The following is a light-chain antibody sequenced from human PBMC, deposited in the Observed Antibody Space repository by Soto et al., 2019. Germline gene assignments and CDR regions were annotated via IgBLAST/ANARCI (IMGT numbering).Light chain of an antibody. J-gene: IGLJ1*01. CDR2: DVT. V-gene: IGLV2-11*01. CDR3: CSFAGSSSFL. CDR1: NSDVGGYNF. Sequence: QSALTQPRSVSGSPGQSVTISCTGTNSDVGGYNFVSWYQQHSGKAPKVVIYDVTKRPSGVPDRFSGSKSGNTASLTISGLQAKDEADYYCCSFAGSSSFLFGTGTKLTVL.